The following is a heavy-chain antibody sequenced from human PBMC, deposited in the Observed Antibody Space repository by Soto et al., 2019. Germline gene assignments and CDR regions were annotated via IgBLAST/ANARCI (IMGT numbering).Heavy chain of an antibody. CDR1: GYTFTSYG. CDR3: AREGEWELRPTDY. CDR2: ISAYNGNT. V-gene: IGHV1-18*01. J-gene: IGHJ4*02. D-gene: IGHD1-26*01. Sequence: QVQLVQSGAEVKKPGASVKVSCKASGYTFTSYGIIWVRQAPGQGLEWMGWISAYNGNTTYAQKLQGRVTMTTDTPTSTAYMELRSLRSDATAVYYCAREGEWELRPTDYWGQGTLVTVAS.